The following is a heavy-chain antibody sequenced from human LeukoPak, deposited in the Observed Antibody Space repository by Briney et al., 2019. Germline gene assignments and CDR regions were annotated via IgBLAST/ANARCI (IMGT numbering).Heavy chain of an antibody. D-gene: IGHD6-13*01. Sequence: GGSLRLSCAASGFTFSSYGMHWVRQAPGKGLEWVAVISYDGSNKYYADSVKGRFTISRDNSKNTLYLQMNSLRAEDTAVYYCAKDQDLGIAAAGTFDYWGQGTLVTVSS. V-gene: IGHV3-30*18. CDR1: GFTFSSYG. CDR2: ISYDGSNK. CDR3: AKDQDLGIAAAGTFDY. J-gene: IGHJ4*02.